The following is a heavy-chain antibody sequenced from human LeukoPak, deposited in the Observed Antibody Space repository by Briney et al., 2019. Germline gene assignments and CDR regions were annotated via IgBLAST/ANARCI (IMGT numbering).Heavy chain of an antibody. V-gene: IGHV4-34*01. D-gene: IGHD6-19*01. J-gene: IGHJ4*02. Sequence: SETLSLTCAVSGGSFSGYYWSWIRQPPGKGLEWIGEINHSGSTNYNPSLKSRVTISVDTSKNQFSLKLSSVTAADTAVFYCARQTLTGYSTGYYPYYFDYWGQGTLVTVSS. CDR3: ARQTLTGYSTGYYPYYFDY. CDR1: GGSFSGYY. CDR2: INHSGST.